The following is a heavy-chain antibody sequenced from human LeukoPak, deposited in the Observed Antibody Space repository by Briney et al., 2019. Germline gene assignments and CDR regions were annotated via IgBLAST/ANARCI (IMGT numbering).Heavy chain of an antibody. J-gene: IGHJ5*02. CDR3: AKEGTNYGSGSYYNMYNWFDP. CDR1: GFTFSSYG. CDR2: ISYDGSNK. V-gene: IGHV3-30*18. Sequence: GGSLRLSCAASGFTFSSYGMHWVRQAPGKGLEWVAVISYDGSNKYYADSVKGRFTISRDNSKNTLYLQMNSLRAEDTAVYYCAKEGTNYGSGSYYNMYNWFDPWGQGTLVTVSS. D-gene: IGHD3-10*01.